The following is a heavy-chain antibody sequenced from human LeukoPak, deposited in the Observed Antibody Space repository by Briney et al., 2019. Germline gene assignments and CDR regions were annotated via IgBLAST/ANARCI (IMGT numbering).Heavy chain of an antibody. CDR2: IKQDGNEK. Sequence: GGSLRLSCAASGFTFSSYWMSWVRQAPGKGLEWVANIKQDGNEKYYVDSVKGRFTISRDNAKNSLYLQMNSLRAEDTAVYYCARERGMYYYGSGSYYYFDYWGQGTLVTVSS. J-gene: IGHJ4*02. D-gene: IGHD3-10*01. CDR3: ARERGMYYYGSGSYYYFDY. V-gene: IGHV3-7*01. CDR1: GFTFSSYW.